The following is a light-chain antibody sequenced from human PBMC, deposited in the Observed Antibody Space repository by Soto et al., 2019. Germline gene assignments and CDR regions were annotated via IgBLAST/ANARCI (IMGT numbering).Light chain of an antibody. CDR3: QQYYSTGFT. Sequence: DIVMTQSPDSLAVSLGERATINCKSSQSVLYSSNNKNYLAWYQQKPGQPPKLLIYWASTRESGVPDRFSGSGSGTEFTLTICSLQAEDVAVYYCQQYYSTGFTFGPGTKVDIK. J-gene: IGKJ3*01. V-gene: IGKV4-1*01. CDR2: WAS. CDR1: QSVLYSSNNKNY.